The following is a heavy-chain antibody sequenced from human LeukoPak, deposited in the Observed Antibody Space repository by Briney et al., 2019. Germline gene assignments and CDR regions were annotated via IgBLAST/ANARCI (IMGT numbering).Heavy chain of an antibody. J-gene: IGHJ4*02. CDR2: IYYSGST. CDR1: GGSISSYY. V-gene: IGHV4-59*08. D-gene: IGHD3-16*01. CDR3: ARHSKIPLWVDY. Sequence: PSETLSLTCTVSGGSISSYYWSWIRQPPGKGLEWIGYIYYSGSTNYNPSLKSRVTISVDTSKNQFSLKLSSVTAADTAVYYCARHSKIPLWVDYWGQGTLVTVSS.